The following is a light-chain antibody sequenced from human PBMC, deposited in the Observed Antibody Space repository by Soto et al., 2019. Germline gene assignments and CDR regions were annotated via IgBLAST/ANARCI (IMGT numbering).Light chain of an antibody. CDR1: SSDVGVYNF. V-gene: IGLV2-11*01. Sequence: QSALTQPRSVSGSPGQSVTISCTGTSSDVGVYNFVSWYQQHPGKAPKLMIFDVNKRPSGVPDRFSGSKSANTASLTISGLQAEDEADYYCCSYAGSHTYVFGTGTKVTVL. CDR2: DVN. CDR3: CSYAGSHTYV. J-gene: IGLJ1*01.